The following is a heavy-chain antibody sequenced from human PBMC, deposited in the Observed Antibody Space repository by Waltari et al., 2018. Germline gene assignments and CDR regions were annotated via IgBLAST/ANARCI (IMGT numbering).Heavy chain of an antibody. V-gene: IGHV3-21*01. CDR2: ISSSSSYI. Sequence: EVQLVESGGGLVKPGGSLRLSCAASGFTFSSYSMNWVRQATGKGLEWVSSISSSSSYIYYAVSVKCRFTISRDNPKNSLYLQMNSLSAEDTAVYYCARGREQWLPNDYWGQGPLVTVSS. CDR1: GFTFSSYS. D-gene: IGHD6-19*01. CDR3: ARGREQWLPNDY. J-gene: IGHJ4*02.